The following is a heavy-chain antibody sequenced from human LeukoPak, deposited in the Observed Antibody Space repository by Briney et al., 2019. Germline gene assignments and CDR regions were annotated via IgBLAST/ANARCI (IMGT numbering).Heavy chain of an antibody. D-gene: IGHD6-25*01. J-gene: IGHJ5*02. CDR2: IYHSGST. V-gene: IGHV4-38-2*02. CDR3: ARELGSGNWFDP. CDR1: GYSISSGYY. Sequence: SETLSLTCTVSGYSISSGYYWGWIRQPPGKGLEWIGSIYHSGSTNYNPSLKSRVTISVDTSKNQFSLKLSSVTAADTAVYYCARELGSGNWFDPWGQGTLVTVSS.